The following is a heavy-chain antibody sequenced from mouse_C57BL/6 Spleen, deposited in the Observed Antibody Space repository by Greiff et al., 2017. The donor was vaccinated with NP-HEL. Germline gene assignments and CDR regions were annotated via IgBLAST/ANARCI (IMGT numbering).Heavy chain of an antibody. CDR3: ARGDYDYDEDYAMDY. V-gene: IGHV1-64*01. CDR2: IHPNSGST. Sequence: VQLQQPGAELVKPGASVKLSCKASGYTFASYWMHWVKQRPGQGLEWIGMIHPNSGSTNYNEKFKSKATLTVDKSSSTAYMQLSSLTSEDSAVYYCARGDYDYDEDYAMDYWGQGTSVTVSS. CDR1: GYTFASYW. D-gene: IGHD2-4*01. J-gene: IGHJ4*01.